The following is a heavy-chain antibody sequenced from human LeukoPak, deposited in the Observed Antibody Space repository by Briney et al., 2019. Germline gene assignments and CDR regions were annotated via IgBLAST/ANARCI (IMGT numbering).Heavy chain of an antibody. V-gene: IGHV1-24*01. D-gene: IGHD5-18*01. J-gene: IGHJ4*02. CDR1: GGTFSSYA. CDR3: ATKVLRSGYTYGFGNY. CDR2: FDPEDGET. Sequence: ASVKVSCKASGGTFSSYAINWVRQAPGQGLEWMGGFDPEDGETIYAQKFQGRVTMTEDTSTDTAYMELSSLRSEDTAVYYCATKVLRSGYTYGFGNYWGQGTLVTVSS.